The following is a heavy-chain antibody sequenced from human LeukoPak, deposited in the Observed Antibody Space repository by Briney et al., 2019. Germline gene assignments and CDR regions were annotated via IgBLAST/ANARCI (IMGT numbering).Heavy chain of an antibody. CDR2: ISGSGGST. D-gene: IGHD3-16*01. CDR1: GFTFSSYA. CDR3: AKNTPLYDYYFDY. Sequence: GWSLRLSCAASGFTFSSYAMSWVRQAPGKGLEWVSAISGSGGSTYYADSVKGRVTISRDNSKNTLYLQMNSLRAEDTAVYYCAKNTPLYDYYFDYWGQGTLVTVSS. V-gene: IGHV3-23*01. J-gene: IGHJ4*02.